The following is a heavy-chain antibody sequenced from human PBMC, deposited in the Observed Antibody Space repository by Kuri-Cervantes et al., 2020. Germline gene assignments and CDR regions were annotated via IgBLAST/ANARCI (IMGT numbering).Heavy chain of an antibody. Sequence: LSLTCAASGFTFSSCWMSWVRQAPGRGLEWVANIKQDGSEKYYLDSVKGRFTISRDNSKNSLYLQMNSLRAEDTAVYYCARVKEWFGAILAFDIWGQGTMVTVSS. CDR1: GFTFSSCW. D-gene: IGHD3-10*01. CDR2: IKQDGSEK. V-gene: IGHV3-7*01. J-gene: IGHJ3*02. CDR3: ARVKEWFGAILAFDI.